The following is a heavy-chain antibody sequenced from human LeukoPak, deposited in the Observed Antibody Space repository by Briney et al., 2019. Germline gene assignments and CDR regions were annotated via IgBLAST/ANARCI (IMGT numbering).Heavy chain of an antibody. J-gene: IGHJ4*02. CDR1: GFTVSSSY. D-gene: IGHD2-15*01. Sequence: GGSLRLSCAASGFTVSSSYMSWVRQAPGKGLDWVSVIYSGGSTYYADSVRGRFTISRDSSKNTLYLQMNSLRAEDTAVYYCVRQDCSGGSCYLDYWGQGTLVTVSS. CDR2: IYSGGST. V-gene: IGHV3-53*05. CDR3: VRQDCSGGSCYLDY.